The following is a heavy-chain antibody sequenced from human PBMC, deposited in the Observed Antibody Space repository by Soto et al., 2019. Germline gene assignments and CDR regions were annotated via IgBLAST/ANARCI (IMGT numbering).Heavy chain of an antibody. CDR2: ILSSSGVI. CDR3: ARDSTDCTNGVCYPQTIDY. J-gene: IGHJ4*02. V-gene: IGHV3-48*01. D-gene: IGHD2-8*01. Sequence: GGSLRLSCAASGSTFGSYSMNWVRQAPWKGLEWVSFILSSSGVIYYADSVKGRFTISRDNAKNTLYLQMNSLRAEDTAVYYCARDSTDCTNGVCYPQTIDYWGQGTLVTVSS. CDR1: GSTFGSYS.